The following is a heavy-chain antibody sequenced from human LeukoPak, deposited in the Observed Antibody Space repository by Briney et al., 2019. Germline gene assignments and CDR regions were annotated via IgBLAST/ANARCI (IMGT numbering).Heavy chain of an antibody. D-gene: IGHD4-17*01. J-gene: IGHJ4*02. Sequence: PGGSLRLSCAASGFTFSSYGMHWVRQAPGKGLEWVAVISYDGSNKYYADSVKGRFTISRDNSKNTLYLQMNSLRAEGTAVYYCAKVYGDYDFDYWGQGTLVTVSS. CDR3: AKVYGDYDFDY. CDR2: ISYDGSNK. V-gene: IGHV3-30*18. CDR1: GFTFSSYG.